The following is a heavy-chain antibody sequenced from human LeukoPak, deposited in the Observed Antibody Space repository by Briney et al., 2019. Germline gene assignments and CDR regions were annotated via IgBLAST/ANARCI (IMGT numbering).Heavy chain of an antibody. CDR3: ARAEGSSGWPLDY. V-gene: IGHV3-30-3*01. J-gene: IGHJ4*02. CDR2: ISYDGSNK. D-gene: IGHD6-19*01. CDR1: GFTFSSYA. Sequence: PGGSLRLSCAASGFTFSSYAMHWVRQAPGKGLEWVAVISYDGSNKYYADSVKGRFTISRDNSKNTLYLQMNSLRAGDTAVYYCARAEGSSGWPLDYWGQGTLVTVSS.